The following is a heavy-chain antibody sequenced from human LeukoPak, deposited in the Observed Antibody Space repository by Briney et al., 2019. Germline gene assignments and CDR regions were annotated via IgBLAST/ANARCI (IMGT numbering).Heavy chain of an antibody. V-gene: IGHV4-34*01. CDR2: INHSGST. J-gene: IGHJ4*02. Sequence: SETLSLTCAVYGGSFSGYYWSWIRQPPGKGLEWIGEINHSGSTNYNPSLKSRVTISVDTSKNQFSLELSSVTAADTAVYYCARGPYDSSGYYGYYFDYWGQGTLVTVSS. CDR3: ARGPYDSSGYYGYYFDY. D-gene: IGHD3-22*01. CDR1: GGSFSGYY.